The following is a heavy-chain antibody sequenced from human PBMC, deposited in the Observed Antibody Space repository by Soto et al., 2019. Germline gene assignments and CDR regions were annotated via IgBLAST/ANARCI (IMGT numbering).Heavy chain of an antibody. D-gene: IGHD5-12*01. J-gene: IGHJ4*02. CDR1: GGTFSNYA. Sequence: ASVKVSCKASGGTFSNYALSWVRQAPGQGLEWMGGIIPIFGSANYAQKFQGRVTITADDSTSTAYMELSSLRPDDTAVYYCAREVTVASYSFDFWGQGTLVTVSS. CDR2: IIPIFGSA. V-gene: IGHV1-69*13. CDR3: AREVTVASYSFDF.